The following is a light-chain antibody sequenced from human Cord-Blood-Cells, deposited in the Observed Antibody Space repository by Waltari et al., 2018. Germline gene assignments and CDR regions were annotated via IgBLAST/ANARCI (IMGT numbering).Light chain of an antibody. CDR2: SNK. J-gene: IGLJ2*01. CDR1: SSNLGSNP. Sequence: QSVLTQPPSASGTPGQRVTLSCSGSSSNLGSNPVNWYQQLPGTAPKLLIYSNKQRPSGVPDRFSGSKSGTSASLAISGLQSEDEADYYCAAWDDSLNGLVFGGGTKLTVL. V-gene: IGLV1-44*01. CDR3: AAWDDSLNGLV.